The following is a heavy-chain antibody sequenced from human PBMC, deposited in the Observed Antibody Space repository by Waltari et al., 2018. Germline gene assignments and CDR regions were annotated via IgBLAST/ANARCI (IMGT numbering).Heavy chain of an antibody. CDR3: ARGGVDY. V-gene: IGHV1-3*01. D-gene: IGHD3-16*01. CDR1: GYTFTSYA. J-gene: IGHJ4*02. Sequence: QVQLVQSGAEVKKPGASVKVSCKASGYTFTSYAMHWVRQAPGQRLEWMGWINDGNGNTKYSQKFQGRVTITRDTSASTAYMELSSLRSEDTAVYYCARGGVDYWGQGTLVTVSS. CDR2: INDGNGNT.